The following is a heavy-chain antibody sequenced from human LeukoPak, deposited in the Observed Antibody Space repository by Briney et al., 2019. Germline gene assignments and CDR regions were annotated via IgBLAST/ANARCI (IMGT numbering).Heavy chain of an antibody. CDR2: ISYVRSNK. CDR1: GFTFSSYA. D-gene: IGHD2-2*01. J-gene: IGHJ2*01. CDR3: GRDFGTSRPGGY. Sequence: GGSLRLSCAASGFTFSSYAMHWVRQAPGKGLEWVAVISYVRSNKYYADSVQGRYTISRDQSKNALYLQMSSLRAEDTAVYHCGRDFGTSRPGGYWRRGTVVTVST. V-gene: IGHV3-30*04.